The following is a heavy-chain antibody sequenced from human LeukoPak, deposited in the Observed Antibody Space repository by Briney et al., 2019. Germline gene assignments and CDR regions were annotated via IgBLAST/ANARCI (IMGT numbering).Heavy chain of an antibody. CDR2: IYTSGST. CDR3: ARGNWNYPPGNCWFDP. J-gene: IGHJ5*02. CDR1: GGSISSYY. V-gene: IGHV4-4*07. Sequence: PSETLSLTCTVSGGSISSYYWSWIRQPAGKGLEWIGRIYTSGSTNYNPSLKSRVTMSVDTSKNQFSLKLSSVTAADTAVYYCARGNWNYPPGNCWFDPWGQGTLVTVSS. D-gene: IGHD1-7*01.